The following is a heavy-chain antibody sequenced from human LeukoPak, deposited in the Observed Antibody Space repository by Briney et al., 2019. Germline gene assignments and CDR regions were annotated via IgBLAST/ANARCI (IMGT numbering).Heavy chain of an antibody. J-gene: IGHJ4*02. Sequence: PSQTLSLTFTVSGGSISSGGYYWSWIRQPPGKGLEWIGEINHSGSTNYNPSLKSRVTISVDTSKNQFSLKLSSVTAADTAVYYCARNGEQQLDRTGVFDYWGQGTLVTVSS. CDR1: GGSISSGGYY. D-gene: IGHD6-13*01. CDR3: ARNGEQQLDRTGVFDY. V-gene: IGHV4-30-2*01. CDR2: INHSGST.